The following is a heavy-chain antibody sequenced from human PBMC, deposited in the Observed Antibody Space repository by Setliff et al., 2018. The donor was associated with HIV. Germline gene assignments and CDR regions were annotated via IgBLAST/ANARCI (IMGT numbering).Heavy chain of an antibody. V-gene: IGHV4-59*03. J-gene: IGHJ4*02. Sequence: PSETLSLTCTASGGSISSYYWSVFRQPPGKGLEWIGYIYYSGSSNYNPSLKSRVTISVDTSNNQFSLKLSSVTAADTAVYYCAGGDLYGDYAFSYWGQGTLVTVSS. CDR2: IYYSGSS. D-gene: IGHD4-17*01. CDR3: AGGDLYGDYAFSY. CDR1: GGSISSYY.